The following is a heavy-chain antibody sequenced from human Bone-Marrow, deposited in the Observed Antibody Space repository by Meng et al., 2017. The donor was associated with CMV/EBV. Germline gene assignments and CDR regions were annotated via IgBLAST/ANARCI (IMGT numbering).Heavy chain of an antibody. D-gene: IGHD3-22*01. Sequence: GSLRLSCTVSGGSISSSSYYWGWIRQPPGKGLEWIGSIYYSGSTYYNPSLKSRVTISVDTSKNQFSLKLSSVTAADTAVYYCARVTYYYDSSGDYPLGGAFDIWGQGTMVTVSS. CDR3: ARVTYYYDSSGDYPLGGAFDI. CDR2: IYYSGST. V-gene: IGHV4-39*07. CDR1: GGSISSSSYY. J-gene: IGHJ3*02.